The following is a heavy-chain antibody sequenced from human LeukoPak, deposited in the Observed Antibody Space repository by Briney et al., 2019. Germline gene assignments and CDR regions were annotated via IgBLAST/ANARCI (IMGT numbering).Heavy chain of an antibody. D-gene: IGHD2-2*02. Sequence: GGPLRLSCAASGFTFSNYGMHWVRQAPGKGLEWVAIISYDGSNKYYVDSVKGRFTISRDNSKNTLYLQMNSLRAEDTAVYFCARPPHSCSSTSCYSQYWGQGTLVTVSP. J-gene: IGHJ4*02. CDR2: ISYDGSNK. CDR3: ARPPHSCSSTSCYSQY. V-gene: IGHV3-30*03. CDR1: GFTFSNYG.